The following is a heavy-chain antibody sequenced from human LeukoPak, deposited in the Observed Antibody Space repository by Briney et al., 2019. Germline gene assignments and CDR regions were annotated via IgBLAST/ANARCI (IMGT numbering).Heavy chain of an antibody. V-gene: IGHV3-30*02. CDR1: GFTFSSYG. D-gene: IGHD4-17*01. CDR3: AKDGDYATAGTFDY. CDR2: IRYEGSSK. Sequence: GGSLRLSCAASGFTFSSYGMHWVRQAPGKGLEWVTFIRYEGSSKYYADSVKGRFTISRDNSKNTLYLQMNSLRAEDTAVYYCAKDGDYATAGTFDYWGQGTLVTDSS. J-gene: IGHJ4*02.